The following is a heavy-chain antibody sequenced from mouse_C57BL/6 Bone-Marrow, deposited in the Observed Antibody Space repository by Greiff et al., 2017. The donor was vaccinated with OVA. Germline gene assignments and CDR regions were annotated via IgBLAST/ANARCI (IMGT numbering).Heavy chain of an antibody. Sequence: VHLKQSGAELVRPGASVKLSCTASGFNIKDDYMHWVKQRPEQGLEWIGRLDPGNGDNEYAWKFQGKATITADTSSNTAYRQLRNLTSEDSAVYYCTRQLRLHAMDYWGQGTSVTVSS. CDR2: LDPGNGDN. J-gene: IGHJ4*01. CDR1: GFNIKDDY. D-gene: IGHD3-2*02. CDR3: TRQLRLHAMDY. V-gene: IGHV14-4*01.